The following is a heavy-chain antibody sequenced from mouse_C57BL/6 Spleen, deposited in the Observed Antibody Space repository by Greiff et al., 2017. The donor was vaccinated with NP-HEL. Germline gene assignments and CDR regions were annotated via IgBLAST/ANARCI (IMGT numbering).Heavy chain of an antibody. D-gene: IGHD1-1*01. CDR2: ISSGSSTI. V-gene: IGHV5-17*01. Sequence: EVHLVESGGGLVKPGGSLKLSCAASGFTFSDYGMHWVRQAPEKGLEWVAYISSGSSTIYYADIVKGRFTISRDNAKNTLFLQMTSLRSEDTAMYYCARSYYGSNAVDYWGQGTSVTVSS. J-gene: IGHJ4*01. CDR1: GFTFSDYG. CDR3: ARSYYGSNAVDY.